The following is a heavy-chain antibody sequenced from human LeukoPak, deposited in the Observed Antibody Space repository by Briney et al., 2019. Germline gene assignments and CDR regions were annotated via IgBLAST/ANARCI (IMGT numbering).Heavy chain of an antibody. D-gene: IGHD6-13*01. J-gene: IGHJ4*02. V-gene: IGHV3-73*01. CDR3: AKDYRAAAGSVFDY. CDR1: GVTVSDTA. CDR2: IRSKANYYAT. Sequence: GGSLRLSCAASGVTVSDTAMHWVRQASGKGLEWVGLIRSKANYYATTYGESVKGRFTISRDDPKNTLYLQMNSLRAEDTAVYYCAKDYRAAAGSVFDYWGQGTLVTVSS.